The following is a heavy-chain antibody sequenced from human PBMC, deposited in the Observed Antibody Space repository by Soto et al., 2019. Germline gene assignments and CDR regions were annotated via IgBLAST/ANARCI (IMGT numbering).Heavy chain of an antibody. CDR1: GHTFTGYY. V-gene: IGHV1-2*02. Sequence: ASVKVSCKASGHTFTGYYMHWVRQAPGQGLEWMGWINPNSGGTNYAQKFQGRVTMTRDTSISTAYMELSRLRSDDTAVYYCAIVSCSGGSCYSGSDAFDIWGQGTMVTVSS. D-gene: IGHD2-15*01. CDR2: INPNSGGT. CDR3: AIVSCSGGSCYSGSDAFDI. J-gene: IGHJ3*02.